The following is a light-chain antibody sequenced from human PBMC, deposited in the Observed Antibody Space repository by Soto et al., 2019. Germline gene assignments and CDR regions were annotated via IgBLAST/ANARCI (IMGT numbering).Light chain of an antibody. CDR1: QSVSSY. CDR3: QQRSNWPPIT. J-gene: IGKJ3*01. Sequence: EILLTQSPATLSLSQGERDTHSCRASQSVSSYLAWYQQKPGQAPRLLIYDASNRATGIPARFSGSGSGTDFTLTISSLEPEDFAVYYCQQRSNWPPITFGPGTKVDIK. CDR2: DAS. V-gene: IGKV3-11*01.